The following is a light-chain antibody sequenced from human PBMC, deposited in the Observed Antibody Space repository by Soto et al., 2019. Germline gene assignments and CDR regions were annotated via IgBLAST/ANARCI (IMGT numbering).Light chain of an antibody. J-gene: IGKJ1*01. CDR2: KAS. CDR1: QTISSW. V-gene: IGKV1-5*03. Sequence: DIQIPQAPSTVSGAVEDSVTITCRASQTISSWLAWYQQKPGKAPKLLIYKASTLKSGVPSRFSGSGSGTEFTLTISSLQPDDFATYYCQHYNSYSEAFGQGTKVDI. CDR3: QHYNSYSEA.